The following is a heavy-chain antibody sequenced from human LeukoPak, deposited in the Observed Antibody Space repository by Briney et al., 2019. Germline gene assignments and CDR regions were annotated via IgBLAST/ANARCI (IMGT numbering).Heavy chain of an antibody. J-gene: IGHJ4*02. Sequence: SETLSLTCAVYGGSFSGYYWSWIRQPPGKRLEWIGEINHSGSTNYNPSPKSRVTISVDTSKNQFSLKLSSVTAADTAVYYCACHYYDSSGYYPYYFDYWGQGTLVTVSS. D-gene: IGHD3-22*01. V-gene: IGHV4-34*01. CDR1: GGSFSGYY. CDR2: INHSGST. CDR3: ACHYYDSSGYYPYYFDY.